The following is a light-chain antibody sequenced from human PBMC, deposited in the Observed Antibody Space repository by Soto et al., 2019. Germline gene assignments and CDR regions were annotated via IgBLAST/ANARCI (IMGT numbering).Light chain of an antibody. CDR1: SSDVGIYKY. V-gene: IGLV2-14*01. J-gene: IGLJ2*01. CDR3: SSFTSSSTVV. CDR2: EVA. Sequence: QSALTQPASVSGSPGQSITISCTGTSSDVGIYKYVSWYQQHPGKAPNLMIYEVANQPSGVSNRFSGSKSGNTASLTISGLQAEDEADYYCSSFTSSSTVVFGGGTKVTVL.